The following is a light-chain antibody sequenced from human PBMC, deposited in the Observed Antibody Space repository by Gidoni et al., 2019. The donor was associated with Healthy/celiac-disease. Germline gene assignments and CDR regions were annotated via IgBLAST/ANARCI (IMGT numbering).Light chain of an antibody. CDR3: QPSYSTPPLFT. J-gene: IGKJ3*01. CDR1: QSISSY. Sequence: DIQMTKSPPPLSASVGDRVTITCRASQSISSYLNWYQQKPGKAPKLLIYAASSLQSGVPSRFSGSGSGTDFALTISSLQPEDFATYYCQPSYSTPPLFTFGPGTKVDIK. CDR2: AAS. V-gene: IGKV1-39*01.